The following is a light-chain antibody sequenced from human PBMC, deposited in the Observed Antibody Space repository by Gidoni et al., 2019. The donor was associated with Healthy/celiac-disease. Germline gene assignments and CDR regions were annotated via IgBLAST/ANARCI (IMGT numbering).Light chain of an antibody. CDR3: QQRSNWPPIT. V-gene: IGKV3-11*01. Sequence: EMLFTQSPATLSLSPGERATLTCRASQSVSNYLAWCQQKPGQAPRLLLYDASNRATAIPARFSGSGSGTDFTPTISSLEPEDFAVYYCQQRSNWPPITFGQGTRLEIK. CDR2: DAS. J-gene: IGKJ5*01. CDR1: QSVSNY.